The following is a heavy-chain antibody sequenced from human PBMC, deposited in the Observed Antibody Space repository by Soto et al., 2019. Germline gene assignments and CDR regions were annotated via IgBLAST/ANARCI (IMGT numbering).Heavy chain of an antibody. CDR2: IWYDGSNK. J-gene: IGHJ6*02. CDR3: ARSTVRHYYYYGMDV. D-gene: IGHD4-4*01. CDR1: GFTFSSYG. V-gene: IGHV3-33*01. Sequence: GGSLRLSCAASGFTFSSYGMHWVRQAPAKGLEWVAVIWYDGSNKYYADSVKGRFTISRDNSKNTLYLQMNSLRAEDTAVYYCARSTVRHYYYYGMDVWGQGTTVTVSS.